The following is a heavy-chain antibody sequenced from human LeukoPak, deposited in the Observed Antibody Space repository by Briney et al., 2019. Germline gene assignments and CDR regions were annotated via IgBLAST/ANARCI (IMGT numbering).Heavy chain of an antibody. Sequence: PGGSLRLSCAASGFTFSSYELNWVRQAPGKGLEWVSYISSSGTTIYYADSVKGRFTISRDNAKNSLYLQMNSLRAEDTAVYYCAREGYSYGQRHYWGQGTLVTVSS. CDR1: GFTFSSYE. CDR2: ISSSGTTI. J-gene: IGHJ4*02. CDR3: AREGYSYGQRHY. V-gene: IGHV3-48*03. D-gene: IGHD5-18*01.